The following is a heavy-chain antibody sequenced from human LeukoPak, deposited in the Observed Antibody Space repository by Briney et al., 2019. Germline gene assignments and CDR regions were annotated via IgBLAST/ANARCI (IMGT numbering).Heavy chain of an antibody. J-gene: IGHJ5*02. V-gene: IGHV4-34*01. D-gene: IGHD6-13*01. CDR2: INHSGST. Sequence: SETLSLTCAVYGGSFSGYYWSWIRQPPGKGLEWIGEINHSGSTNYNPSLKSRVTISVDTSKNQFSLKLSSVTAADTAVYYCARVESSSWYIRWFDPWGQGTLVTVSS. CDR3: ARVESSSWYIRWFDP. CDR1: GGSFSGYY.